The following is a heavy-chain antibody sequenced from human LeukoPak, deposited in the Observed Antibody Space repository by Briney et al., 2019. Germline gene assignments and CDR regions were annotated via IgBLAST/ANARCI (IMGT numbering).Heavy chain of an antibody. J-gene: IGHJ5*02. CDR2: IYHGGNT. V-gene: IGHV4-31*03. CDR1: GGSISSGGYF. D-gene: IGHD3-10*01. CDR3: ASVRYYGSGEEIDP. Sequence: SETLSLTCTVSGGSISSGGYFWSSIRQNPGKGLEWIGYIYHGGNTYYNPSLKSRVTISVDTSKNQFSLTLSSVTAADTAMYYCASVRYYGSGEEIDPWGQGTLVTVSS.